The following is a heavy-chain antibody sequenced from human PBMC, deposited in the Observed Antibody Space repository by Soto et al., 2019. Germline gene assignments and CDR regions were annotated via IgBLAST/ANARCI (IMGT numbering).Heavy chain of an antibody. J-gene: IGHJ4*02. Sequence: GGSLRLSCAASGFTFSSYGMHWVRQAPGKGLEWVAVIWYDGSNKYYADSVKGRFTISRDNSKNTLYLQMNSLRAEDTAVYYCARERDYGSGSYYIDYWGQGTLVTVSS. D-gene: IGHD3-10*01. CDR1: GFTFSSYG. CDR2: IWYDGSNK. CDR3: ARERDYGSGSYYIDY. V-gene: IGHV3-33*01.